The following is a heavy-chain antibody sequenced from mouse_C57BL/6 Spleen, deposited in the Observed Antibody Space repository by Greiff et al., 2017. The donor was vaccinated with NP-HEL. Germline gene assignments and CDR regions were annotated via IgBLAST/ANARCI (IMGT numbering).Heavy chain of an antibody. V-gene: IGHV5-4*03. CDR1: GFTFSSYA. J-gene: IGHJ2*01. Sequence: EVKLVESGGGLVKPGGSLKLSCAASGFTFSSYAMSWVRQTPEKRLEWVATISDGGSYTYYPDNVKGRFTISRDNAKNNLYLQMSHLKSEDTAMYYCARHRGYFDYWGQGTTLTVSS. CDR2: ISDGGSYT. CDR3: ARHRGYFDY.